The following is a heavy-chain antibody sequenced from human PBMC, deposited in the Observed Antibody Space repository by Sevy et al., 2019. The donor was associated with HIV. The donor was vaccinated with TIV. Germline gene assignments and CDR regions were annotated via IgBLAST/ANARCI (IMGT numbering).Heavy chain of an antibody. CDR2: MWYDGNNK. CDR1: GFTFSNFG. D-gene: IGHD2-21*01. V-gene: IGHV3-33*01. CDR3: ARGPSLIVAGAAGYLDY. Sequence: GGSLRLSCTASGFTFSNFGIHWVRQAPGKGLQWVALMWYDGNNKYYADSVKGRFTISRDSSKNTVYLQMNNQRAEDTAMYYCARGPSLIVAGAAGYLDYWGQGTLVTVSS. J-gene: IGHJ4*02.